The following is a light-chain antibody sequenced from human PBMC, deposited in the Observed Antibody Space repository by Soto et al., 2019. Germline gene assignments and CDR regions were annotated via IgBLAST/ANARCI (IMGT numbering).Light chain of an antibody. CDR1: SSSIGAGFD. Sequence: QSVLTQPPSVSGAPGQRVTMSCTGSSSSIGAGFDVHWYQQPPGTAPKLLIYGNRKRPSGVPDRFSASKSGTSASLAIPGLQAEDEADYYCQSYDSSLSAWVFGGGTQLTVL. J-gene: IGLJ3*02. V-gene: IGLV1-40*01. CDR2: GNR. CDR3: QSYDSSLSAWV.